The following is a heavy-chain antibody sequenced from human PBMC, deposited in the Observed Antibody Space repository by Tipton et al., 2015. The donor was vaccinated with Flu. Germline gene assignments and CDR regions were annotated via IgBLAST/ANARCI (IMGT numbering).Heavy chain of an antibody. D-gene: IGHD2-2*01. Sequence: TLSLTCTVSGGSVSSGSYYWSWIRQPPGKGLEWIGYIYYSGSTNYNPSLKSRVTISVDTSKNQFSLKLSSVTAADTAVYYCAATRIVVVPAAFIDYWGQGTLVTVSS. J-gene: IGHJ4*02. CDR1: GGSVSSGSYY. V-gene: IGHV4-61*01. CDR2: IYYSGST. CDR3: AATRIVVVPAAFIDY.